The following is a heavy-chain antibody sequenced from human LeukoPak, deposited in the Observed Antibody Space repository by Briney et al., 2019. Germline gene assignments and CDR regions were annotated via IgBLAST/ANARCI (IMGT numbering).Heavy chain of an antibody. V-gene: IGHV4-39*07. CDR2: IYYSGST. J-gene: IGHJ5*02. Sequence: SETLSLTCTVSGGSISSSSYYWGWIRQPPGNGLEWIGSIYYSGSTYYNPSLKSRVTISLDTSKNQFSLKLSSVTAADTAVYYCARAYFSSWYMNWFDPWGQGTLVTVSS. CDR3: ARAYFSSWYMNWFDP. CDR1: GGSISSSSYY. D-gene: IGHD6-13*01.